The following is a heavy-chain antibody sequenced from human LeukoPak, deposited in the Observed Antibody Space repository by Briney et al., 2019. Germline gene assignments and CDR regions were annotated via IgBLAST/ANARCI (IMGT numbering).Heavy chain of an antibody. CDR3: ARVPSGDCSSTSCYIY. V-gene: IGHV3-21*01. J-gene: IGHJ4*02. CDR1: GVTFGSYT. CDR2: ISSSSSYI. Sequence: GGSLRLSCTTSGVTFGSYTVNWVRQAPGMGLEWVSSISSSSSYIYYADSVKGRFTISRDNAKNSLYLQMNSLRAEDTAVYYCARVPSGDCSSTSCYIYWGQGTLVTVSS. D-gene: IGHD2-2*02.